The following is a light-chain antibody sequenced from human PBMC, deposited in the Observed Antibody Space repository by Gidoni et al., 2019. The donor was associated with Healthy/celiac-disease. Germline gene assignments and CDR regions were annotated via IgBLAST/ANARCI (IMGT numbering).Light chain of an antibody. CDR2: WAS. V-gene: IGKV4-1*01. CDR3: QQCYCTPRT. J-gene: IGKJ1*01. CDR1: QSVLYSSNNKYY. Sequence: DIVMTQSPDSLAESLCARAPINCKSSQSVLYSSNNKYYVAWYQQKPGQPPTLLIYWASTRESGVHDRFSSSWSGNVFTITISRLHAEVVAFYYCQQCYCTPRTFXRXTKVEIK.